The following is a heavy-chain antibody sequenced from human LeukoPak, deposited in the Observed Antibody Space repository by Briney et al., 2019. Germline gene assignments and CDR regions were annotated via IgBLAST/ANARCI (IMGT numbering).Heavy chain of an antibody. D-gene: IGHD4-17*01. CDR1: GFAFSDYY. J-gene: IGHJ6*02. Sequence: GGSLRLSCAASGFAFSDYYMSWIRQAPGKGLEWVSHISSSGSTIYYADSVKGRFTISRDNAKNSLYLQMNSLRAEDTAVYYCARDKLLGDYDYYYYGMDVWGQGTTVTVSS. CDR3: ARDKLLGDYDYYYYGMDV. V-gene: IGHV3-11*01. CDR2: ISSSGSTI.